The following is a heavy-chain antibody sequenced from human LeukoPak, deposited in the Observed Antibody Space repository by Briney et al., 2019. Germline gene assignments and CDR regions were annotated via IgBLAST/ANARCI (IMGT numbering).Heavy chain of an antibody. V-gene: IGHV3-15*05. Sequence: GGSLRLSCAASGFSFNNAWMSWVREAPGKGLEWVGRIKSKTDGGTTDYAAPVKGRFTISRDDSKTTLYLQMNNLKSDDTAVYYCTARRDYYDSGGYDYWGQGTLVTVSS. CDR1: GFSFNNAW. CDR2: IKSKTDGGTT. CDR3: TARRDYYDSGGYDY. D-gene: IGHD3-22*01. J-gene: IGHJ4*02.